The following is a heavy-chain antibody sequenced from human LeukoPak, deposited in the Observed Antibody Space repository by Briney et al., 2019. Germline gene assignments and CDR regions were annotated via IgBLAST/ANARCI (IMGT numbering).Heavy chain of an antibody. J-gene: IGHJ4*02. CDR2: ISYDGSNK. CDR1: GFTFSSYG. Sequence: GGSLRLSCAASGFTFSSYGMHWVRQAPGKGLEWVAAISYDGSNKYYADSVKGRFTISRDNSKNTLYLQMNSLRAEDTAVYYCAKDPYQLVFLFDYWGQGTLVTVSS. D-gene: IGHD6-6*01. CDR3: AKDPYQLVFLFDY. V-gene: IGHV3-30*18.